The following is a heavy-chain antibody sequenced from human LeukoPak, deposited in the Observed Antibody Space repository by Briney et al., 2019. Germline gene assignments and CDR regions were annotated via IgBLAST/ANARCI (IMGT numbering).Heavy chain of an antibody. J-gene: IGHJ4*02. CDR3: ARETRGGTYRYNFLDY. D-gene: IGHD3-16*02. CDR2: IDSSGTVR. CDR1: GFTFGNFD. Sequence: GGSLRLSCAAPGFTFGNFDMTWVRQAPGKGLEWLSYIDSSGTVRYYADSVNRRFTISRDNAKNSLHLQMGSLRAEDTAVYYCARETRGGTYRYNFLDYWGLGTLVTVSS. V-gene: IGHV3-48*03.